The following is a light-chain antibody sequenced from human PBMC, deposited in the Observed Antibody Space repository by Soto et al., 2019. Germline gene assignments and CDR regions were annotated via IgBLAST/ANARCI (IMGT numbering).Light chain of an antibody. CDR2: DAS. CDR3: QQRSNWPRT. V-gene: IGKV3-11*01. CDR1: QSVSSY. J-gene: IGKJ2*01. Sequence: EIVLTQSPATLSLSPGERATLSCRASQSVSSYLAWYQQKPGQAPRLLIYDASNGATGIPARFSGSGSGTDFTLTISSLEPEDFAVYYCQQRSNWPRTFGQGTQLEIK.